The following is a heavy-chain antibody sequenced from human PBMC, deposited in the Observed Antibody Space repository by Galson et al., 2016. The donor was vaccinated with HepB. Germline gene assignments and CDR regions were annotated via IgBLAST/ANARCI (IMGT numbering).Heavy chain of an antibody. J-gene: IGHJ4*02. D-gene: IGHD2-15*01. CDR2: IWFDGSNK. CDR1: GFTFSSYG. Sequence: SLRLSCAASGFTFSSYGIHWVRQAPGKGLEWVAIIWFDGSNKYYVDSVKGRFTISRDNSKNTLYLQMNSLRAEDTAVYYCAKKITARPWGGSDYWGPGTLVTVSS. CDR3: AKKITARPWGGSDY. V-gene: IGHV3-33*06.